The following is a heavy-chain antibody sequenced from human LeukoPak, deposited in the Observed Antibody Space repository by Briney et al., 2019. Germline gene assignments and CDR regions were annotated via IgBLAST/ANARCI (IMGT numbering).Heavy chain of an antibody. CDR2: INHSGST. CDR3: ARGGGYNWNYGAWFDP. D-gene: IGHD1-7*01. J-gene: IGHJ5*02. CDR1: GGSFSNYY. V-gene: IGHV4-34*01. Sequence: SETLSLTCAVYGGSFSNYYWSWIRQPPGKGLEWIGEINHSGSTNYNSSLKSRVTISVDTSKNQFSLELSSVTAADTAVYYCARGGGYNWNYGAWFDPWGQGTLVTVSS.